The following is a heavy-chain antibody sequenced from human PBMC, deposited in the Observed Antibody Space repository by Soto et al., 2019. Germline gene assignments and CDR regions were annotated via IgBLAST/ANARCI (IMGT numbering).Heavy chain of an antibody. CDR3: TRDSTSFGVALDYYYSYGMDV. Sequence: EVQLVESGGGLVQPGRSLRLSCTASGFTFGDYAMSWVRQAPGKGLEWVGFIRSEAYGGTTEYAASVKGRFTISRDDSKSIAYLQMNSLKPQDTAVYYCTRDSTSFGVALDYYYSYGMDVGGQVTTVAVSS. CDR1: GFTFGDYA. CDR2: IRSEAYGGTT. J-gene: IGHJ6*02. D-gene: IGHD3-3*01. V-gene: IGHV3-49*04.